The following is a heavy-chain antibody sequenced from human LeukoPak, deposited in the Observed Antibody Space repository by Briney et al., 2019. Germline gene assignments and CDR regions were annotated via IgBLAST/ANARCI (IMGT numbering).Heavy chain of an antibody. CDR2: INHSGST. Sequence: SETLSLTCAVYGGSFSGYYWSWIRQPPGKGLEWIGEINHSGSTNYNPSLKSRVTISVDTSKNQFSLKLSSVTAADTAVYYCARDVESSVAAAGPYYYYMDVWGKGTTVTVSS. CDR3: ARDVESSVAAAGPYYYYMDV. J-gene: IGHJ6*03. V-gene: IGHV4-34*01. CDR1: GGSFSGYY. D-gene: IGHD6-13*01.